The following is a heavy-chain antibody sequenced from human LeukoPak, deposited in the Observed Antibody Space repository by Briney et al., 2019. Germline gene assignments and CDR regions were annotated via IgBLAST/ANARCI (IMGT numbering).Heavy chain of an antibody. CDR1: GYTFTDYY. Sequence: ASMKVSCKASGYTFTDYYMHWVRQVPGQGLEWMGWINGKSGATFYAQKFQGRITVTRDTSISTMYLEVNSLTTDDTAVYYCVRDFDWGPDYWGQGTLVAVSS. CDR3: VRDFDWGPDY. D-gene: IGHD3-9*01. V-gene: IGHV1-2*02. CDR2: INGKSGAT. J-gene: IGHJ4*02.